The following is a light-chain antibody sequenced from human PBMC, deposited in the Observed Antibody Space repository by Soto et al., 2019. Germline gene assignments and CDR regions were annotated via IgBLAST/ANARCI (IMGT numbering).Light chain of an antibody. Sequence: EIVLTQSPGTLSLSPGARDPLSCRARQNINSDYLAWYQQKPGQPPRLLIYAASTRATGIAGRFSGSGSETEFTLIIRSLQSEDSALYYCHQYNNWPWTFGQGTKVDIK. CDR3: HQYNNWPWT. CDR2: AAS. CDR1: QNINSD. V-gene: IGKV3-15*01. J-gene: IGKJ1*01.